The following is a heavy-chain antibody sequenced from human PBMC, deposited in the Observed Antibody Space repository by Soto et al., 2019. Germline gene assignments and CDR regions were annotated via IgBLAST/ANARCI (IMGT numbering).Heavy chain of an antibody. D-gene: IGHD3-9*01. CDR1: GFSLSTSGMC. Sequence: SGPTLVNPTQTLTLTCTFSGFSLSTSGMCVSWIRQPPGKALEWLALIDWDDDKYYSTSLKTRLTISKDTSKNQVVLTMTNMDPVDTATYYCARSYYDIVTGPIVDVGIDVWGQGTTVTVSS. CDR2: IDWDDDK. CDR3: ARSYYDIVTGPIVDVGIDV. J-gene: IGHJ6*02. V-gene: IGHV2-70*01.